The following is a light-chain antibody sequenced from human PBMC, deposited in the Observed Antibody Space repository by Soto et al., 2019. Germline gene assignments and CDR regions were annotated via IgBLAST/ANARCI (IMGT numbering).Light chain of an antibody. CDR3: KQYYDYPPLI. Sequence: EIVMTQSPATLSVSPGERATLSCRASRNINRKLAWYQQKPGQAPRLLISGASTRATGIPARFSGSGSGTELTLTISSLQSEDCAVYNCKQYYDYPPLIFGGGTKVEIK. CDR1: RNINRK. CDR2: GAS. V-gene: IGKV3-15*01. J-gene: IGKJ4*01.